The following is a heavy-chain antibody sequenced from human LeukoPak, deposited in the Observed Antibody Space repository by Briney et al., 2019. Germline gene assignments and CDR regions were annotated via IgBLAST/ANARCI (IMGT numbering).Heavy chain of an antibody. J-gene: IGHJ4*02. CDR3: ARGEDIVGSY. Sequence: GASVKVSCKASGYTFTTYDINWVRQAPGQGLEWLGWLSPTSGNTGYAQKFQGRVTMTRDTSTSTVYMELSSLTSDDTAVYYCARGEDIVGSYWRQGTLATVSS. CDR1: GYTFTTYD. D-gene: IGHD5-12*01. CDR2: LSPTSGNT. V-gene: IGHV1-8*01.